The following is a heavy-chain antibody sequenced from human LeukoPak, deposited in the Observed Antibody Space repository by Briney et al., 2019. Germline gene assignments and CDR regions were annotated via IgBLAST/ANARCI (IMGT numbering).Heavy chain of an antibody. D-gene: IGHD6-19*01. CDR3: TRGWSSGGVFDF. V-gene: IGHV4-61*02. CDR1: GGSIKSASYS. CDR2: IYTSGRT. Sequence: PSQTLSLTCTVSGGSIKSASYSWTWIRQPAGKGLEWIGRIYTSGRTDYNPSLKSRVTISLDTSKNQFSLEMTSMTAADTAVCYCTRGWSSGGVFDFWGLGTMVTVSS. J-gene: IGHJ3*01.